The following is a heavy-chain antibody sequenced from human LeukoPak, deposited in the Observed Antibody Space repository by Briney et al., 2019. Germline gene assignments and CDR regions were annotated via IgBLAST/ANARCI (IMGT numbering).Heavy chain of an antibody. CDR1: GGSISSYY. CDR2: IYYSGST. J-gene: IGHJ6*02. V-gene: IGHV4-59*08. CDR3: ARNLADCSSTSCNYGMDV. Sequence: SETLSLTCTASGGSISSYYWSWIRQPPGKGLEWIGYIYYSGSTNYNPSLKSRVTISVDTSKNQFSLKLSSVTAADTAVYYCARNLADCSSTSCNYGMDVWGQGTTVTVSS. D-gene: IGHD2-2*01.